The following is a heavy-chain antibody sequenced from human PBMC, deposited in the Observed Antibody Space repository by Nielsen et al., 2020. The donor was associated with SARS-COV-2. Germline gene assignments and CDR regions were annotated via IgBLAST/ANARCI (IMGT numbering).Heavy chain of an antibody. CDR1: GFTFSSYG. D-gene: IGHD2-21*01. Sequence: GESLKISCAASGFTFSSYGMHWVRQAPGKGLEWVAVISYDGSNKYYADSVKGRFTISRDNSKNTLYLQMNSLRAEDTAVYYCARYSTYYYYYGMDVWGQGTTVTVSS. CDR3: ARYSTYYYYYGMDV. V-gene: IGHV3-30*03. CDR2: ISYDGSNK. J-gene: IGHJ6*02.